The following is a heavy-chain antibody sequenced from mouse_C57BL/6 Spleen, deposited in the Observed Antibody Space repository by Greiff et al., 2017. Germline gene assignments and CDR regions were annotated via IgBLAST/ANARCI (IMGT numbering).Heavy chain of an antibody. D-gene: IGHD2-4*01. CDR2: IDPSDSYT. J-gene: IGHJ1*03. CDR3: ARSDYRWYFDV. V-gene: IGHV1-50*01. Sequence: QVQLQQPGAELVKPGASVKLSCKASGYTFTSYWMQWVKQRPGQGLEWIGEIDPSDSYTNYNQKFKGKATLTVDTSSSTAYMQLSSLTSEDSAVYYRARSDYRWYFDVWGTGTTVTVSS. CDR1: GYTFTSYW.